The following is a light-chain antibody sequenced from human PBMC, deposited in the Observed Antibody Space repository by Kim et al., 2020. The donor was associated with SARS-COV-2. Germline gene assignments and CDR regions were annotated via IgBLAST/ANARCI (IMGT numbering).Light chain of an antibody. CDR2: KVS. Sequence: PASTSCRSRPSLVHGDGNTYLIWLHQRPGQPPRLLIYKVSNRFSGVPDRFSGSGAGTDFTLKISRVEAEDVGIYYCMQATELRWTIGPVTKVDIK. J-gene: IGKJ1*01. V-gene: IGKV2-24*01. CDR3: MQATELRWT. CDR1: PSLVHGDGNTY.